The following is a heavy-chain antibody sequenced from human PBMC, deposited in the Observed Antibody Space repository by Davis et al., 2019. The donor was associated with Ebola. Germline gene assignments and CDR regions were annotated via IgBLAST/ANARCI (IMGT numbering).Heavy chain of an antibody. Sequence: GESLKISCAASGFTFSSYSMNWVRQAPGKGLEWVSSISSSSSYIYYADSVKGRFTISRDNAKNSLYLQMNSLRAEDTAVYYCARGRGSYGYGMDVWGQGTTVTVSS. CDR2: ISSSSSYI. J-gene: IGHJ6*02. CDR3: ARGRGSYGYGMDV. D-gene: IGHD1-26*01. CDR1: GFTFSSYS. V-gene: IGHV3-21*01.